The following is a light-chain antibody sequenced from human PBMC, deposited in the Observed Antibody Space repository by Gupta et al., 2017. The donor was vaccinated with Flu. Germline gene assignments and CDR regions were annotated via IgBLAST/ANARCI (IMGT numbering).Light chain of an antibody. J-gene: IGLJ2*01. CDR3: SSRASSSTHCL. CDR2: GKN. V-gene: IGLV3-19*01. CDR1: SLGTSY. Sequence: SSELTQDPAVSVALGQTVRITCQGDSLGTSYASWYQQKPGQAPVLGMYGKNNRPSGIPDRFSGSRSRNPTSLTITGDQAEDEADYYCSSRASSSTHCLFGGGTKVTVL.